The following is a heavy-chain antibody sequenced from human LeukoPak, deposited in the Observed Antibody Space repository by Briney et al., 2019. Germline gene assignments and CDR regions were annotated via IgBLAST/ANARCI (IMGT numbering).Heavy chain of an antibody. Sequence: GGSLRLSCAASGFIFNNYAMSWVRQAPGKGLEWVSAISPSGGSTYFADSVRGRFTISRDNSKNTVYVQMNSLRAEDTAVYYCAKLRWEVTHYWYFDLWGRGTLVTVSS. V-gene: IGHV3-23*01. CDR1: GFIFNNYA. D-gene: IGHD4-23*01. J-gene: IGHJ2*01. CDR2: ISPSGGST. CDR3: AKLRWEVTHYWYFDL.